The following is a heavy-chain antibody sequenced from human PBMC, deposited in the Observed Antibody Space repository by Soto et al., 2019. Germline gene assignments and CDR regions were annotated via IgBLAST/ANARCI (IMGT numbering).Heavy chain of an antibody. CDR1: GGSISSYY. J-gene: IGHJ4*02. CDR2: VYDSGTT. Sequence: PSETLSLTCTVSGGSISSYYWNWVRQSPGKGLEWIGCVYDSGTTNYNPSLKSRVTISVDTSKNKFSLKLSSVTAADTAVYYCARAVRKGGYSYGFDSWGQGTLVTVSS. V-gene: IGHV4-59*01. D-gene: IGHD5-18*01. CDR3: ARAVRKGGYSYGFDS.